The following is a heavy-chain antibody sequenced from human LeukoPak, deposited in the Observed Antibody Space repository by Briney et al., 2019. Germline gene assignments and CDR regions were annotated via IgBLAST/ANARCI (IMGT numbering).Heavy chain of an antibody. Sequence: GESLKISCKGSGYSFTNYWIGWVRQMPGKGLEWMGIIYPGDSDTKYSPPFQGQVTISADKSISAAYLQWSSLKASDTAMYHCARQVYGDTFDYWGQGTLVTVSS. CDR3: ARQVYGDTFDY. CDR1: GYSFTNYW. CDR2: IYPGDSDT. J-gene: IGHJ4*02. D-gene: IGHD4/OR15-4a*01. V-gene: IGHV5-51*01.